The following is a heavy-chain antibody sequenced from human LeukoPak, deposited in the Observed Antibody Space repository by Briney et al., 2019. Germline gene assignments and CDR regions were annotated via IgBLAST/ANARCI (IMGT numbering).Heavy chain of an antibody. D-gene: IGHD2-15*01. CDR2: INPSGGST. CDR1: GYTLTELS. V-gene: IGHV1-46*01. Sequence: ASVKVSCKVSGYTLTELSMHWVRQAPGHGLEWMGIINPSGGSTSYAQKFQGRVTMTRDTSTSTVYMELSSLRSEDTAVYYCARGCSGGSCYSGFDYWGQGTLVTVSS. CDR3: ARGCSGGSCYSGFDY. J-gene: IGHJ4*02.